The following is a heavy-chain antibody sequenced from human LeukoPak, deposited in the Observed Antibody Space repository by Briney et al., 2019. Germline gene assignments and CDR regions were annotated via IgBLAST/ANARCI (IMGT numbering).Heavy chain of an antibody. V-gene: IGHV1-2*02. CDR3: ARDLGPRHSSAGYFHL. D-gene: IGHD4-11*01. CDR2: INPNSGGT. J-gene: IGHJ2*01. Sequence: ASVKVSCKASGYTFTGYYIHWVRQAPGQGLEWMGCINPNSGGTNYAQKFQGRVTMTSDTSISTAYMELSRLSSDDVAVYYCARDLGPRHSSAGYFHLWARGTLVTVSS. CDR1: GYTFTGYY.